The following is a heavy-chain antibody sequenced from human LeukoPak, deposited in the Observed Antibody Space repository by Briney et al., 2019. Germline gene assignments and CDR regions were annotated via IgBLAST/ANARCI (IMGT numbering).Heavy chain of an antibody. J-gene: IGHJ4*02. CDR3: ARGGSDTAMAHDY. CDR2: ISGSGGST. CDR1: GFTFSNFG. D-gene: IGHD5-18*01. Sequence: RSGGSLRLSCAASGFTFSNFGMHWVRQAPGKGLEWVSSISGSGGSTHCADSVKGRFTISRDDAKNKLYLQLNSLRAEDTAVYFCARGGSDTAMAHDYWGQGTLVTVSS. V-gene: IGHV3-23*01.